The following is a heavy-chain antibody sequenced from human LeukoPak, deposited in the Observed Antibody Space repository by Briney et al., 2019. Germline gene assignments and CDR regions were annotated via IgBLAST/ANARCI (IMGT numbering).Heavy chain of an antibody. Sequence: VASVKVSCKASGGTFSSYAISWVRQAPGQGLGWMGGIIPIFGTANYAQKFQGRVTITTDESTSTAYMELSSLRSEDTAVYYCAREPIAARHYYYMDVWGKGTTVTVSS. V-gene: IGHV1-69*05. CDR1: GGTFSSYA. CDR2: IIPIFGTA. D-gene: IGHD6-6*01. J-gene: IGHJ6*03. CDR3: AREPIAARHYYYMDV.